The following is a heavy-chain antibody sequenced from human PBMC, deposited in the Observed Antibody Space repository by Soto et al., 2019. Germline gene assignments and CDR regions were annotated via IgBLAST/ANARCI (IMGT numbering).Heavy chain of an antibody. CDR3: ARRTKSTVTTDYYYYYYMDV. Sequence: GGSLRLSCAASGFTFSSYSMNWVRQAPGKGLEWVSSISSSSSYIYYADSVKGRFTISRDNAKNSLYLQMNSLRAEDTAVYYCARRTKSTVTTDYYYYYYMDVWGKGTTVTVSS. CDR1: GFTFSSYS. CDR2: ISSSSSYI. V-gene: IGHV3-21*01. J-gene: IGHJ6*03. D-gene: IGHD4-17*01.